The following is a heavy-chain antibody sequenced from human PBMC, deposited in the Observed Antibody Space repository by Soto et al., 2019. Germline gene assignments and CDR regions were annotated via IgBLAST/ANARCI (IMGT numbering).Heavy chain of an antibody. CDR2: VYWHDDK. V-gene: IGHV2-5*01. CDR1: GFSLTTPGLG. J-gene: IGHJ4*02. D-gene: IGHD1-1*01. Sequence: QITLKHSGPTLVKPTQTLTLTCTVSGFSLTTPGLGVGWIRQPPGKALEWLTLVYWHDDKRYSSSLRDRLTIARDTSNNQVVLSMTHMAPEDSATYYCVRLMSTDTTGYFDYWGQGILVTVSS. CDR3: VRLMSTDTTGYFDY.